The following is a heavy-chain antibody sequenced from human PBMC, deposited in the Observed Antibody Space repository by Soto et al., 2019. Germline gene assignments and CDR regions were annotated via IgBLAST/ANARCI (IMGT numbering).Heavy chain of an antibody. D-gene: IGHD1-7*01. V-gene: IGHV4-34*01. CDR1: GGSFSGYY. J-gene: IGHJ6*02. CDR3: ARVNGWNFYSAVLYYYYGMDV. CDR2: INHSGST. Sequence: KASETLSLTCAVYGGSFSGYYWSWIRQPPGKGLEWIGEINHSGSTNYNPSLKSRVTISVDTSKNQFSLKLSSVTATDTAVYYCARVNGWNFYSAVLYYYYGMDVWGQGTTVTVS.